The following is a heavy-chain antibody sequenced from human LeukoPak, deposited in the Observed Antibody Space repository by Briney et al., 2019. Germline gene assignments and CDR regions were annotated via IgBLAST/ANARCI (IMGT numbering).Heavy chain of an antibody. D-gene: IGHD6-25*01. Sequence: GRSLRLSCAASGFNFSSYGMHWVRQAPGKGLEWVAVISYDGSNKYYADSVKGRFTISRDNSKNTLYLQMNSLRAEDTAVYYCAKESYRGYPFDYWGQGTLVPVSS. CDR1: GFNFSSYG. V-gene: IGHV3-30*18. J-gene: IGHJ4*02. CDR2: ISYDGSNK. CDR3: AKESYRGYPFDY.